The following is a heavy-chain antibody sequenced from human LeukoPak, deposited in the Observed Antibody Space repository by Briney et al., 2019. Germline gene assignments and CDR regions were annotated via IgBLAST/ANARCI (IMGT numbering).Heavy chain of an antibody. D-gene: IGHD2-2*01. J-gene: IGHJ4*02. CDR1: GFTFSNYA. Sequence: PGGSLRLSCAVSGFTFSNYAMTWARQAPGKGLEWVSAISGSGDNTYYADSVKGRFTVSRDNSKNTLYVQMKSLRAEDTAVYYCAKDRSYASFEDWGQGTLVTVSS. CDR3: AKDRSYASFED. CDR2: ISGSGDNT. V-gene: IGHV3-23*01.